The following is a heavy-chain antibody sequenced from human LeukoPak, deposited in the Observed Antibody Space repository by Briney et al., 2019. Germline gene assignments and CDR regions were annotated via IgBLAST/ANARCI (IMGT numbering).Heavy chain of an antibody. V-gene: IGHV6-1*01. D-gene: IGHD1-1*01. CDR1: GDSVSSNSAA. Sequence: SQTLSLTCAISGDSVSSNSAAWNWIRQSPSRGLEWLGRTYYRSKWYNDYAVSVKSRITINPDTSKNQFSLQLNSVTPEDTAVYYCARGERNWNDGGDWFDPWGQGTLVTVSS. CDR3: ARGERNWNDGGDWFDP. CDR2: TYYRSKWYN. J-gene: IGHJ5*02.